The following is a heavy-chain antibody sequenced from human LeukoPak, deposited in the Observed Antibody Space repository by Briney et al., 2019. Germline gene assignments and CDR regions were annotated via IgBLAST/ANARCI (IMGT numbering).Heavy chain of an antibody. V-gene: IGHV3-74*01. D-gene: IGHD6-13*01. CDR1: GFSFSIYW. CDR2: SSSDGSKS. J-gene: IGHJ4*02. Sequence: GGSLRLSCAASGFSFSIYWMHWVRQAPGGGLVWVSLSSSDGSKSGYADFVKGRFTISRDNAKNTVYLQMNSLSAEDTAMYYCVRREAGGSNSWFYFDYWGQGTLVSVSS. CDR3: VRREAGGSNSWFYFDY.